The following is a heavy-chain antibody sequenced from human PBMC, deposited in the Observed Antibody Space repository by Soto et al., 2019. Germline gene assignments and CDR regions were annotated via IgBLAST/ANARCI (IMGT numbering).Heavy chain of an antibody. CDR2: INAGNGNT. V-gene: IGHV1-3*01. J-gene: IGHJ6*02. CDR3: ASFYLVVVAAVNPSSYGMDV. CDR1: GYTFTSYA. D-gene: IGHD2-15*01. Sequence: QVQLVQSGAEVKKPGASVKVSCKASGYTFTSYAMHWVRQAPGQRLEWMGWINAGNGNTKYSQKFQGRVTITRDTSASPAYMELSSLRSEDTAVYYCASFYLVVVAAVNPSSYGMDVWGQGTTVTVSS.